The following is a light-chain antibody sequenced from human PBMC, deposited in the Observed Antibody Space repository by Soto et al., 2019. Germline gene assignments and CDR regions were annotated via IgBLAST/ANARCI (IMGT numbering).Light chain of an antibody. CDR2: DAS. J-gene: IGKJ1*01. Sequence: EIVLTQSPGTLSLSPGERATLSCRASQSVSSNLAWYQQKPGQAPRLLIYDASNRATGIPARFSGTGSETDFTLTISSLEPEDFAIYYCQQRSKMPLTFGHGTKVDI. V-gene: IGKV3-11*01. CDR1: QSVSSN. CDR3: QQRSKMPLT.